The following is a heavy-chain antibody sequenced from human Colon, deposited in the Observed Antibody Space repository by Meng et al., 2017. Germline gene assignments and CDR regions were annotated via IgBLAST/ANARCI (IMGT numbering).Heavy chain of an antibody. CDR2: TSYRSKWFN. J-gene: IGHJ6*02. Sequence: SETLSLTCAISGDSIFSNSAAWNWIRQSPSRGLEWLGRTSYRSKWFNEYAESVKSRITVNSDTSKNQFSLQLNSVTLEDTAVYYCARGRVDYYAMDVWGQGNTV. V-gene: IGHV6-1*01. CDR1: GDSIFSNSAA. CDR3: ARGRVDYYAMDV.